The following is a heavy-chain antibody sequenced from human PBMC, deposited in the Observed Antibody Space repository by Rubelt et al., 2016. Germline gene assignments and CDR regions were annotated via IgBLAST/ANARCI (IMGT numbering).Heavy chain of an antibody. Sequence: QAHLEESGGGVVQPGRSLRLSCAASGFSFTTYPMHCVRQAPGKGLEWVATISYNGIDDYHAASVKGRFTISRDSSKNTPYLQMNSLRPEYTAGYYCGKDGEGAANYFADWGQGALLTVSA. CDR2: ISYNGIDD. CDR3: GKDGEGAANYFAD. CDR1: GFSFTTYP. J-gene: IGHJ4*02. D-gene: IGHD1-26*01. V-gene: IGHV3-30*18.